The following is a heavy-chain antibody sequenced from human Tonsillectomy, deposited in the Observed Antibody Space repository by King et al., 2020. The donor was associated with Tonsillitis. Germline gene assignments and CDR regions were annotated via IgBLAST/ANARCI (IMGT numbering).Heavy chain of an antibody. CDR3: ARDRRYEVSGGFPRQVGYYYGMDV. CDR2: MKQDGSET. J-gene: IGHJ6*02. Sequence: VQLVESGGGLVQPGGSLRLSCAASGFTFSSHWMSWVRQAPGKGLEWVANMKQDGSETYYVDSVEGRFTISRDNAKNSLFLQMNSLRVEDTALYFCARDRRYEVSGGFPRQVGYYYGMDVWGQGTTVTVSS. CDR1: GFTFSSHW. V-gene: IGHV3-7*01. D-gene: IGHD3-3*01.